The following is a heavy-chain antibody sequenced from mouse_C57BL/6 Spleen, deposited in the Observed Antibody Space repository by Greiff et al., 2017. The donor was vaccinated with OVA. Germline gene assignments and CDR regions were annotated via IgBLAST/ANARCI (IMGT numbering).Heavy chain of an antibody. CDR1: GFTFSDYG. Sequence: VQLKESGGGLVKPGGSLKLSCAASGFTFSDYGMHWVRQAPEKGLEWVAYISSGSSTIYYADTVKGRFTISRDNAKNTLFLQMTSLRSEDTAMYYCARRSSYWYFDVWGTGTTVTVSS. V-gene: IGHV5-17*01. CDR2: ISSGSSTI. CDR3: ARRSSYWYFDV. D-gene: IGHD1-1*01. J-gene: IGHJ1*03.